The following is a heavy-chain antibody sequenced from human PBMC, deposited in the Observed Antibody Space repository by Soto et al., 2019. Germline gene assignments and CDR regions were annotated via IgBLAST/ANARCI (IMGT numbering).Heavy chain of an antibody. CDR1: GFTFSSYW. CDR3: ARDRLAAAGSYGMDV. Sequence: GGSLRLSCAASGFTFSSYWMSWVRQAPGKGLEWVANIKQDGSEKYYVDSVKGRFTISRDNAKNSLYLQMNSLRAEDTAVYYCARDRLAAAGSYGMDVWGQGTTVTV. CDR2: IKQDGSEK. J-gene: IGHJ6*02. V-gene: IGHV3-7*03. D-gene: IGHD6-13*01.